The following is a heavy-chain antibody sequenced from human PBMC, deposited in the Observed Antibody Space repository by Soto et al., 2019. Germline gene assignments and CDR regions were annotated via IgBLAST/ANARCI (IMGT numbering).Heavy chain of an antibody. CDR3: AKDISGRGSYYYYYGMDV. J-gene: IGHJ6*02. Sequence: PVGSLRLSCAASGFNFDDYAMHWVRQAPGKGLEWVSGISWNSGSIGYADSVKARFTISRDNAKNSLYLQMNSLRAEDTAFYYCAKDISGRGSYYYYYGMDVWGQGIPVTVSS. D-gene: IGHD1-26*01. CDR1: GFNFDDYA. CDR2: ISWNSGSI. V-gene: IGHV3-9*01.